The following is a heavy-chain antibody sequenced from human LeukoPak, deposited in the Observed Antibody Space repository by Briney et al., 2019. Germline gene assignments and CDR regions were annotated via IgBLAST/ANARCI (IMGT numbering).Heavy chain of an antibody. D-gene: IGHD3-3*01. CDR2: FDPENGET. CDR3: SLKYYDFWSGRKASYFGMDV. V-gene: IGHV1-24*01. CDR1: GYTLSELS. J-gene: IGHJ6*02. Sequence: ASVKVSCKVSGYTLSELSMHWVRQAPGKGPEWMRGFDPENGETIYAQKFQGRVTMTEDTSTDTAYMELSSLRSEDTAVYYCSLKYYDFWSGRKASYFGMDVWGQGTTVTVSS.